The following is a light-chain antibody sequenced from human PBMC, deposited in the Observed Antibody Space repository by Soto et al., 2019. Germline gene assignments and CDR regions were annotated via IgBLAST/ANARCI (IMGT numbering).Light chain of an antibody. CDR2: GAS. V-gene: IGKV3-20*01. CDR1: QSVTSSY. J-gene: IGKJ1*01. Sequence: EIVLPQYPGTLSLSPGERASLRCRASQSVTSSYLGWYQQKPGQAPRLLISGASSRATGIPDRFSGSGSGTDFTLTISRLEPEDFAVYYCQQYYSYPQTFGQGTKVDIK. CDR3: QQYYSYPQT.